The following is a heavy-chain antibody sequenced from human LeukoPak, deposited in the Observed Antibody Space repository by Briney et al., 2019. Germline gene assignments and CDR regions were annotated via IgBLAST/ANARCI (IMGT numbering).Heavy chain of an antibody. D-gene: IGHD1-26*01. CDR3: ARRSGSYRAGAEYFQH. CDR1: GYSISSGYD. J-gene: IGHJ1*01. CDR2: IYHSGST. V-gene: IGHV4-38-2*01. Sequence: SETLSLTCAVSGYSISSGYDWGWIRQSPGKGLEWIGSIYHSGSTYYNPSLKSRVTISVDTSKNHFSLRLSSVTAADTAVYYCARRSGSYRAGAEYFQHWGRGTLVTVSS.